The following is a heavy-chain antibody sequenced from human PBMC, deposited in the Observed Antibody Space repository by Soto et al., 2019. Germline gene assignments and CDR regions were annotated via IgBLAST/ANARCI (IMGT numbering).Heavy chain of an antibody. Sequence: QITLKESGPTLVKPIQTLMLTCTFSGFSLSTSGVAVGWIRQPPGKALAWLALIYWDDDKRYSPSLKSRLTITKDTSKNQVVLTMANMDPVDTATYYCAHRRNELRYFDWLIGAFDVWGQGTMVTVS. V-gene: IGHV2-5*02. CDR1: GFSLSTSGVA. D-gene: IGHD3-9*01. CDR3: AHRRNELRYFDWLIGAFDV. CDR2: IYWDDDK. J-gene: IGHJ3*01.